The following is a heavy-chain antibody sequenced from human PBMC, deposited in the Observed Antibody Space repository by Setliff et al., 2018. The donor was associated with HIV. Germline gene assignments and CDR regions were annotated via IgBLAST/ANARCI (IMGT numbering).Heavy chain of an antibody. CDR3: TKERGDGYGYYFHY. CDR2: ISYNGNRE. J-gene: IGHJ4*02. D-gene: IGHD5-12*01. Sequence: SLRLSCAASGFTFSDYGMHWVRQAPGKGLEWLTLISYNGNREYYADSVKGRFTISRDNSKNTVYLEMNSLRAGDTAVYYCTKERGDGYGYYFHYWGQGTLVTVSS. V-gene: IGHV3-30*18. CDR1: GFTFSDYG.